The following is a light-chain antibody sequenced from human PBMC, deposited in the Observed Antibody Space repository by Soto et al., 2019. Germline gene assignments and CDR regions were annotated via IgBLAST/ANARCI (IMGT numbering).Light chain of an antibody. J-gene: IGKJ2*01. V-gene: IGKV1-39*01. CDR3: QQTNSPPHS. Sequence: DIQMTQSPSSLSASVGERVTITCRASQTISRYLNWYQHKPGKPPKLLIYGTSNLQSGVPSRFSGSGSGTDFTLTISSLQPEDFATYYCQQTNSPPHSFGQGTKLEIK. CDR1: QTISRY. CDR2: GTS.